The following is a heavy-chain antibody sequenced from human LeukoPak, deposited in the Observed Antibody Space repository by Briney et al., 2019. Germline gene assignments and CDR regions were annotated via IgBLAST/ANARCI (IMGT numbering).Heavy chain of an antibody. D-gene: IGHD5-24*01. CDR3: ARERDGYRSSAFDI. CDR2: IIPIFGTA. V-gene: IGHV1-69*05. CDR1: GGTFSSYA. J-gene: IGHJ3*02. Sequence: SVKVSCKASGGTFSSYAISWARQAPGQGLEWMGGIIPIFGTANYAQKFQGRVTITTDESTSTAYMELSSLRSEDTAVYYCARERDGYRSSAFDIWGQGTMVTVSS.